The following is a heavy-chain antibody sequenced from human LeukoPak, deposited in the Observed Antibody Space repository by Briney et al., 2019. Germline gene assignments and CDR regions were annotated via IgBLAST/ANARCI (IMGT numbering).Heavy chain of an antibody. V-gene: IGHV4-31*03. J-gene: IGHJ3*02. CDR3: AGCSGGSPIDAFHI. CDR2: IYYSGSN. CDR1: GGSINSGAYY. Sequence: SETLSLTCTVSGGSINSGAYYWSWIRQHPGKGLEWIGYIYYSGSNYYNPSLKSRVAISVDTSKNQFSLKLSSVTAADTAVYYCAGCSGGSPIDAFHIWGQGTMVTVSS. D-gene: IGHD2-15*01.